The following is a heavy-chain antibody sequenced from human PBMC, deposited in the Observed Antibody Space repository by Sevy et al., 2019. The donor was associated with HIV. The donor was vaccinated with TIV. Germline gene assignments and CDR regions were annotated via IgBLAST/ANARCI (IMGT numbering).Heavy chain of an antibody. D-gene: IGHD3-10*01. CDR3: AKRLVSWDGMDV. CDR2: ISGISNYI. V-gene: IGHV3-21*01. CDR1: GFTFSSYY. J-gene: IGHJ6*02. Sequence: GGSLRLSCAASGFTFSSYYMNWVRQAPGKGLEWVSSISGISNYIYYADSVKGRFTISRDNAKNSLYLQMNSLRAGDTAVYYCAKRLVSWDGMDVWGQGTTVTVSS.